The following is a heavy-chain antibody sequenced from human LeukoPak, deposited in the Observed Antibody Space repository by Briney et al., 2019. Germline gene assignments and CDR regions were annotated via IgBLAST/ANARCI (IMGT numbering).Heavy chain of an antibody. CDR1: GYTFTGYY. CDR2: INPNSGGT. V-gene: IGHV1-2*02. CDR3: ARDLATYYYDSSGYYPYNWFDP. Sequence: ASVKVSCKASGYTFTGYYMHWVRQAPGQGLEWMGWINPNSGGTNYAQKFQGRVTMTRDTSISTAYMELSRLRSDDTAVYYCARDLATYYYDSSGYYPYNWFDPWGQGTPVTVSS. J-gene: IGHJ5*02. D-gene: IGHD3-22*01.